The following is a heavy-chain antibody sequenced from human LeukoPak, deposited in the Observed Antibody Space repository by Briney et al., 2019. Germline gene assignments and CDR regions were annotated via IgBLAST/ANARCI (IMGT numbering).Heavy chain of an antibody. Sequence: PGGSLRLSCAASGFTFSSYSMNWVRQAPGKGLEWVSYISSSSSTIYYADSVKGRFTISRDNAKNSLYLQMNSLRAEDTAVYYCARDPSYSSSSRWFDPWGQGTLVTVSS. J-gene: IGHJ5*02. CDR3: ARDPSYSSSSRWFDP. CDR1: GFTFSSYS. D-gene: IGHD6-13*01. CDR2: ISSSSSTI. V-gene: IGHV3-48*01.